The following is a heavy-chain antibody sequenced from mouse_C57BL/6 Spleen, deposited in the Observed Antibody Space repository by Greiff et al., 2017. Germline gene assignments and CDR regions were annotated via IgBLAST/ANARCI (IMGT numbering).Heavy chain of an antibody. D-gene: IGHD1-1*01. Sequence: VQLQQPGAELVKPGASVKLSCKASGYTFTSYWMQWVKQRPGQGLEWIGEIDPSDSYTNYNQQFKGKATLTVDTSSSTAYMQLSSLTSEDSAVYYCARSPNYYGSPYYFDYWGQGTTLTVSS. CDR1: GYTFTSYW. CDR3: ARSPNYYGSPYYFDY. CDR2: IDPSDSYT. V-gene: IGHV1-50*01. J-gene: IGHJ2*01.